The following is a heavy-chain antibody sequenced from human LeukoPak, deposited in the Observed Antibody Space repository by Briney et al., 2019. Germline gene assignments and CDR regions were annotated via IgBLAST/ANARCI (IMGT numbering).Heavy chain of an antibody. J-gene: IGHJ4*02. D-gene: IGHD6-19*01. CDR2: ISGSGDTT. CDR1: GFTFSSFA. V-gene: IGHV3-23*01. CDR3: AKTRVALSSGWYETGFDY. Sequence: GGSLRLSCAASGFTFSSFAMNWVRQAPGKGLEWVSIISGSGDTTHYTDSVKGRFTVSRDNSKNTLYLQINSLRAEDTAVYYCAKTRVALSSGWYETGFDYWGQGTLVTVSS.